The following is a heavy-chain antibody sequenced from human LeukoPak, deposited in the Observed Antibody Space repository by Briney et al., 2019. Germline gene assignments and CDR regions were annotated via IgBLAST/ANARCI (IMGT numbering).Heavy chain of an antibody. Sequence: PGGSLRLSCAASGFTFSSYGMHGVRQAPGKGLEWVAFIRYDGSNKYYADSVKGRFTISRDNSKNTLYLQMNSLRAEDTAVYYCARGSGWPYYYYGMDVWGQGTTVTVSS. CDR1: GFTFSSYG. J-gene: IGHJ6*02. CDR3: ARGSGWPYYYYGMDV. CDR2: IRYDGSNK. V-gene: IGHV3-30*02. D-gene: IGHD6-19*01.